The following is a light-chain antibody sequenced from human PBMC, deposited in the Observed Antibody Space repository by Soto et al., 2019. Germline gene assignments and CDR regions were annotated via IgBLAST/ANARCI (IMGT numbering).Light chain of an antibody. CDR3: QQLDSYVS. CDR2: DAS. Sequence: DVQLTQSPSFLSASVGDRVTITCRASQGISSFLAWYQQKPGKAPKLMIYDASTLQSGVPSRFSGSGSGTEFTLTISSLQAEDFATYYCQQLDSYVSFGPGTKVDMK. V-gene: IGKV1-9*01. CDR1: QGISSF. J-gene: IGKJ3*01.